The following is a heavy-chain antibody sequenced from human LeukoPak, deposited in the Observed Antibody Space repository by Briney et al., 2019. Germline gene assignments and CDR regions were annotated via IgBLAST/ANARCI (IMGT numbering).Heavy chain of an antibody. Sequence: PSETLSLTCTVSGGSISSYYWSWIRQPPGKGLEWIGYIYYSGSNNYNPSLKSRVTISVDTSKNQFSLKLSSVTAADTAVCYCAAYSSSWPHFDYWGQGTLVTVSS. CDR1: GGSISSYY. CDR3: AAYSSSWPHFDY. CDR2: IYYSGSN. V-gene: IGHV4-59*01. J-gene: IGHJ4*02. D-gene: IGHD6-13*01.